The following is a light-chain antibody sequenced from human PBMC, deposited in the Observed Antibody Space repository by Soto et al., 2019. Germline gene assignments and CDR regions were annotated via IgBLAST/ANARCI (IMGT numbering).Light chain of an antibody. J-gene: IGKJ2*01. CDR3: MQGAHWPMYT. Sequence: DVVMTQSPLSLPVNLGQPASISCRSSQGLVLSDGYTYLSWFQQRPGQSPRRLIYRVSNRDSGVPDRFSGSGSGTDFTLKISRVEADDVGIYYCMQGAHWPMYTFGQGTRLEI. CDR2: RVS. CDR1: QGLVLSDGYTY. V-gene: IGKV2-30*02.